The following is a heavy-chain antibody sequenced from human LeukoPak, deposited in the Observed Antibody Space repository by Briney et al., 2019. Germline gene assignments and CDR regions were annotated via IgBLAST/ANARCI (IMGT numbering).Heavy chain of an antibody. J-gene: IGHJ4*02. V-gene: IGHV3-9*01. Sequence: GRSLRLSCAASGFTFDDYAMHWVRQAPGKGLEWVSGISWNSGSIGYADSVKGRFTISRDNAKNSLYLQMNSLRAEDTALYYCAKDILEEPAAMMEYWGRGTLVTVSS. CDR3: AKDILEEPAAMMEY. CDR2: ISWNSGSI. D-gene: IGHD2-2*01. CDR1: GFTFDDYA.